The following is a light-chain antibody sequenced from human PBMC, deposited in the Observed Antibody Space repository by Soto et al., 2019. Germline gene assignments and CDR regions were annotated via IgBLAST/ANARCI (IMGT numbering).Light chain of an antibody. CDR2: EVT. CDR3: SSYAASNNPYV. Sequence: QSALTQPPSASGSPGQSVTISCTGTSGDIGGYDYVSWYQQHPGKAPKLMIYEVTKRPLGVPDRFSGSKSGNTASLTVSGLQAEDEADYSCSSYAASNNPYVFGTGTKVTVL. CDR1: SGDIGGYDY. J-gene: IGLJ1*01. V-gene: IGLV2-8*01.